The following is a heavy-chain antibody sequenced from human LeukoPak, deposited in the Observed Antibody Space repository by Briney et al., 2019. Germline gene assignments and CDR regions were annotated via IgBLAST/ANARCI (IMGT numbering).Heavy chain of an antibody. CDR1: GGSLSGYY. D-gene: IGHD3-16*01. V-gene: IGHV4-34*01. CDR2: INHSGST. Sequence: SESLSLTCAVYGGSLSGYYWSWIRQPPGKGLEWIGEINHSGSTNYNPSLKSRVTISVDTSKNQFSLKLGSVTAADTAVYYCATTREAYGESYWGQGTLVTVSS. J-gene: IGHJ4*02. CDR3: ATTREAYGESY.